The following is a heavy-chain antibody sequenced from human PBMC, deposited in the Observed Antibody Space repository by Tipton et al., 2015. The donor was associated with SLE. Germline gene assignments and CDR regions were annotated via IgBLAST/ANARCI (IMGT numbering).Heavy chain of an antibody. CDR3: ARGGRTGYCSSTSFSVFGY. D-gene: IGHD2-2*03. J-gene: IGHJ4*02. CDR1: GGTFSSYN. Sequence: QLVQSGAEVKKPGSSVKVSCKASGGTFSSYNVSWVRQAPGQGLEWMGRIIPILGIANYAQNFQGIDTITAVKSTCTAYMELSSLRAEDTAVYYCARGGRTGYCSSTSFSVFGYWGQGTLVTVSS. V-gene: IGHV1-69*09. CDR2: IIPILGIA.